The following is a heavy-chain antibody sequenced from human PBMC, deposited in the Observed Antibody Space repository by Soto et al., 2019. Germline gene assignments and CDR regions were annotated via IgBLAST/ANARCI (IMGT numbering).Heavy chain of an antibody. D-gene: IGHD3-16*01. CDR2: ISSDGSDS. CDR1: GFSFNNYG. J-gene: IGHJ4*02. Sequence: QVQLVESGGGVVQPGRSLRVSCAASGFSFNNYGMHWVRQAPGKGLQWLAIISSDGSDSNYADSVKGRFTISRDNSKNPVYLQMNSLRAEDTAVYYCAKAITTFVYYSDFWGQGTLVTVSS. CDR3: AKAITTFVYYSDF. V-gene: IGHV3-30*18.